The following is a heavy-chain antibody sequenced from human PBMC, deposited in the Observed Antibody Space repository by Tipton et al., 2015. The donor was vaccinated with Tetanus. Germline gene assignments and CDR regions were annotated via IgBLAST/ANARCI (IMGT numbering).Heavy chain of an antibody. CDR3: AGGSGWTDY. Sequence: GLVKPSETLSLTCTVSGGSISSYYWSWIRQPPGKGLEWIGYIYYSGSTNYNPSLKSRVTISVDTSKNQFSLKLSSVTAADTAVYYCAGGSGWTDYWGQGTLVTVSS. D-gene: IGHD6-19*01. J-gene: IGHJ4*02. V-gene: IGHV4-59*01. CDR2: IYYSGST. CDR1: GGSISSYY.